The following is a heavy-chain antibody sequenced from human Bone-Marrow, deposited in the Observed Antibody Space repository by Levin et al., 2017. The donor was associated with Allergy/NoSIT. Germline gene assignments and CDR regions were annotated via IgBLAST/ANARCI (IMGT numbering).Heavy chain of an antibody. D-gene: IGHD6-13*01. Sequence: PSETLSLTCAISGDSVSSNSAAWNWIRQSPSRGLEWLGRTYYRSKWYNDYAVSVKSRITINPDTSKNQFSLQLNSVTPEDTAVYYCAREMVSPPPNIAAAAGWFDPWGQGTLVTVSS. CDR3: AREMVSPPPNIAAAAGWFDP. CDR2: TYYRSKWYN. J-gene: IGHJ5*02. V-gene: IGHV6-1*01. CDR1: GDSVSSNSAA.